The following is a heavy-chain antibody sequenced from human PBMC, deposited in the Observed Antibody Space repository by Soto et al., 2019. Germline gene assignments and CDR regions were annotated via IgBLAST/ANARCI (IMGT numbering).Heavy chain of an antibody. D-gene: IGHD1-26*01. CDR1: GDSVSSNDAA. V-gene: IGHV6-1*01. J-gene: IGHJ5*02. Sequence: SQTLSLTCAISGDSVSSNDAAWNWIRQSPSRGLEWLGRTYFRSKKWNYHYAESVKSRITVSPDTSKNQFSLQLYSVTPEDTAVYYCAREVGDLGTRFDPWGQGTLVTVSS. CDR2: TYFRSKKWNY. CDR3: AREVGDLGTRFDP.